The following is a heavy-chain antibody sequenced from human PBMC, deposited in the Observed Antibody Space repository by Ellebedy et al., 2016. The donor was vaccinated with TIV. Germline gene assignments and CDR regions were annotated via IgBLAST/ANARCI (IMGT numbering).Heavy chain of an antibody. CDR3: AKPMGPGGRFDAFDI. V-gene: IGHV3-23*01. CDR2: ITGIGTST. CDR1: GFTFSNYA. J-gene: IGHJ3*02. D-gene: IGHD3-16*01. Sequence: GGSLRLXXAASGFTFSNYAMSWVRQAPGKGLEWVSAITGIGTSTYYADSVKGRFTISRDNSKNTLSLQMNSLRADDTAIYYWAKPMGPGGRFDAFDIWGQGTLVTVSS.